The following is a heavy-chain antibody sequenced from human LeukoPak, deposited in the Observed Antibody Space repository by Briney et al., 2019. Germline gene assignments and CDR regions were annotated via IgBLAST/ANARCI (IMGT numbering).Heavy chain of an antibody. J-gene: IGHJ4*02. Sequence: GESLKISCQVSGYIFTDYWIGWVCQMPGKGLESMGIIYPADSDTAYSPFFQGQVTISADKSISTVYLQWSSLKASDTAMYYCARQSRDGSKTRGYYFDHWGQGTLVTVSS. V-gene: IGHV5-51*01. D-gene: IGHD3-10*01. CDR1: GYIFTDYW. CDR3: ARQSRDGSKTRGYYFDH. CDR2: IYPADSDT.